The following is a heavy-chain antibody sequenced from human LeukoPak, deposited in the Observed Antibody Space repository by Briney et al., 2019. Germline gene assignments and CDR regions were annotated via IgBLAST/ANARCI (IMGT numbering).Heavy chain of an antibody. CDR1: GYSLTSYT. Sequence: GASVKVSCKTAGYSLTSYTMSWVRQAPGQGLEWMGWIGPYNGNTNYAQKFQGRVTLTTDTSTSTAYLDLRSLRSDDTAVYYCATDVGYRGSGDYDIPFDHWGQGTLVTVSS. V-gene: IGHV1-18*01. D-gene: IGHD3-10*01. CDR3: ATDVGYRGSGDYDIPFDH. CDR2: IGPYNGNT. J-gene: IGHJ4*02.